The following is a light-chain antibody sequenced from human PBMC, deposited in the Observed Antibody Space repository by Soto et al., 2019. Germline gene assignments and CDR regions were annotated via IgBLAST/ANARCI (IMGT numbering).Light chain of an antibody. CDR1: SSDVGGYNY. J-gene: IGLJ2*01. Sequence: QSALTQPASVSGSPGQSITISCTGTSSDVGGYNYVSWYQQHPGKAPKLMISEVSNRPSGVSNRLSGSKSGNTASLTISGLQAEDEADYYCSSYTSSSTLVFGGGTKVTVL. V-gene: IGLV2-14*01. CDR3: SSYTSSSTLV. CDR2: EVS.